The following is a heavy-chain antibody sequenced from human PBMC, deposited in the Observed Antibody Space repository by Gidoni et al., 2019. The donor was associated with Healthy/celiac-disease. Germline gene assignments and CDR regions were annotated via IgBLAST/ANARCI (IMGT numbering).Heavy chain of an antibody. J-gene: IGHJ6*02. CDR1: GYTFTGYY. D-gene: IGHD3-10*01. V-gene: IGHV1-2*02. CDR3: ARGGITMVRGVIDGMDV. CDR2: INHNSGGT. Sequence: QVQLVQSGAEVKKPGASVKVSCQASGYTFTGYYMHWVRQAPGQGLEWMGWINHNSGGTNYAQKVQGRVTMTRDTSISTAYMELSRLRSDDTAVYYCARGGITMVRGVIDGMDVWGQGTTVTVSS.